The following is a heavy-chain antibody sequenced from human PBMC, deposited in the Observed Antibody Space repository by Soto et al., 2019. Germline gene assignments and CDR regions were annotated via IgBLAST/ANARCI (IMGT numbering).Heavy chain of an antibody. V-gene: IGHV1-8*01. J-gene: IGHJ2*01. D-gene: IGHD4-17*01. CDR3: ARVPNYGDYVRWYFDL. CDR1: GYTFTSYD. Sequence: ASVKVSCKASGYTFTSYDINWVRQATGQGLEWMGWMNPNSGNTGYAQKFQGRVTMTRNTSISTAYMELSSLRSEDTAVYYCARVPNYGDYVRWYFDLWGRGTLVTVSS. CDR2: MNPNSGNT.